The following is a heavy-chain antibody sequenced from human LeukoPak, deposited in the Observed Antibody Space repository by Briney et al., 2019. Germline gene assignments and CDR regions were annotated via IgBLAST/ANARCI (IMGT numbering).Heavy chain of an antibody. V-gene: IGHV4-34*01. D-gene: IGHD2-15*01. J-gene: IGHJ4*02. CDR3: AVFLPYCSGGSCYPDY. Sequence: SETLSLTCAVYGGSFSGYYWSWIRQPPGKGLEWIGEINHSGSTNYNPSLKSRVTISVDTSKNQFSLKLSSVTAADTAVYYCAVFLPYCSGGSCYPDYWGQGTLVTVSS. CDR2: INHSGST. CDR1: GGSFSGYY.